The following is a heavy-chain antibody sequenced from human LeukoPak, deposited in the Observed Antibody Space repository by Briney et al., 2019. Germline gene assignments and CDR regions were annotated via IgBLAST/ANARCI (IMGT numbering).Heavy chain of an antibody. D-gene: IGHD5-18*01. CDR3: ARGFGYSYGYDY. CDR2: ISYDGSNK. V-gene: IGHV3-30*03. J-gene: IGHJ4*02. CDR1: GFTFSSYG. Sequence: PGGSLRLSCAASGFTFSSYGMHWVRQAPGKGLEWVAVISYDGSNKYYADSVKGRFTISRDNSKNTLYLQMNSLRAEDTAVYYCARGFGYSYGYDYWGQGTLVTVSS.